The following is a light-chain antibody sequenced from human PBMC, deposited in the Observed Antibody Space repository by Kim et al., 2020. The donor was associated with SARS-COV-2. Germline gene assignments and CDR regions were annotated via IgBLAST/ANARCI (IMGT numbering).Light chain of an antibody. Sequence: VPPGESATLSCRASHSVSSNLAWYQQKPGQAPRLLIYGASTRATGIPARFSGSGSGTEFTLTISSLQSEDFAVYYCQQYNNWLMYTFGQGTKLEI. CDR2: GAS. CDR3: QQYNNWLMYT. CDR1: HSVSSN. V-gene: IGKV3-15*01. J-gene: IGKJ2*01.